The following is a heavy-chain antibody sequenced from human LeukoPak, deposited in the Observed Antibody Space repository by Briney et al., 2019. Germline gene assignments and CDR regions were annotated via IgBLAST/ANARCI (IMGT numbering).Heavy chain of an antibody. Sequence: SETLSLTCTVSGGSISSYYWSWIRQPAGKGLEWIGRIYTSGSTNYNPSLKSRVIMSVDTSKNQFSLKLSSVTAADTAVYYCARDHGVVTGEIRFDYWGQGTLVTVSS. J-gene: IGHJ4*02. D-gene: IGHD2-21*02. CDR3: ARDHGVVTGEIRFDY. CDR2: IYTSGST. V-gene: IGHV4-4*07. CDR1: GGSISSYY.